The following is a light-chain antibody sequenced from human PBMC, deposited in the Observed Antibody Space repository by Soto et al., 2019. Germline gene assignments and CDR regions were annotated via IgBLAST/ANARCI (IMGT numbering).Light chain of an antibody. J-gene: IGKJ4*01. V-gene: IGKV3-15*01. CDR3: QQYNNWPRAT. CDR1: QSISSN. Sequence: EIVLTRSPGTLYLSPGERATLSCRASQSISSNLAWYQQKPGQAPRLLMFRTSSRATGFPARFSGSGSGTEFNLTISSLQSEDFGVYYCQQYNNWPRATFGGGTKVDI. CDR2: RTS.